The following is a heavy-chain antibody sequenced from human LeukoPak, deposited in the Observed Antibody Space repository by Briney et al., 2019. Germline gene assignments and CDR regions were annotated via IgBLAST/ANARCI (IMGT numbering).Heavy chain of an antibody. CDR1: GYTFTGYY. CDR3: TTDNYYDSSGYYY. CDR2: INPNSGGT. Sequence: GASVKVSCKASGYTFTGYYMHWVRQAPGQGLEWMGWINPNSGGTNYAQKFQGRVTMTRDTSISTAYMELSRLRSDDTAVYYCTTDNYYDSSGYYYWGQGTLVTVSS. D-gene: IGHD3-22*01. J-gene: IGHJ4*02. V-gene: IGHV1-2*02.